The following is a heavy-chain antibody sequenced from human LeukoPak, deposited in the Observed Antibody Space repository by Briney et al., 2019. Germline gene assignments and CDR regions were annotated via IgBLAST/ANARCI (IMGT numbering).Heavy chain of an antibody. CDR2: IRYDGSNE. Sequence: AGSLRLSCAASGFTFSSYGMHWVRQAPGKVLEWVAFIRYDGSNEYYADSVKGRFTISRDNSKNTLYMQMTSLRAEDTAVYYCAKDHYGTFDYWGQGTLVTVSS. CDR1: GFTFSSYG. V-gene: IGHV3-30*02. D-gene: IGHD3-16*01. J-gene: IGHJ4*02. CDR3: AKDHYGTFDY.